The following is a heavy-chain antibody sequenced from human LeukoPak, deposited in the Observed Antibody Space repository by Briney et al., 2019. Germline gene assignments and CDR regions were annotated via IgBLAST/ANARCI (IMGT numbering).Heavy chain of an antibody. J-gene: IGHJ2*01. CDR3: ARGGYSSGWYLFFGL. CDR2: IYHSGTT. Sequence: PSETLSLTCAVSGYSINSGYYWGWIRQPPGKGLAFIGSIYHSGTTYYNPSLKSRVTISVDTSNNHFSLKLSSVTAADTAVYYCARGGYSSGWYLFFGLWGRGTLVTVSS. CDR1: GYSINSGYY. V-gene: IGHV4-38-2*01. D-gene: IGHD6-19*01.